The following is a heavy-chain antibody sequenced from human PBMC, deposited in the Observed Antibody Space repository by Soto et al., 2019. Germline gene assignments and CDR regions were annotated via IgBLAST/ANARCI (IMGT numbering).Heavy chain of an antibody. CDR1: GYTFTIYY. CDR3: EASHDILTGQSGAFDI. D-gene: IGHD3-9*01. J-gene: IGHJ3*02. V-gene: IGHV1-46*01. CDR2: INPSGGST. Sequence: ASVKVSCKASGYTFTIYYMHWVLQAPGQGLEWMGIINPSGGSTSYAQKFQGRVTMTRDTSTSTVYMELSSLRSEDTAVYYCEASHDILTGQSGAFDIWGQGTMVTVS.